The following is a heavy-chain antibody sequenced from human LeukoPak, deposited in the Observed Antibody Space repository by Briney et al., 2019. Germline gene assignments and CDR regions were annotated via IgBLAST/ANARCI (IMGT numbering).Heavy chain of an antibody. V-gene: IGHV5-51*01. CDR2: IYPGDSDT. J-gene: IGHJ6*03. CDR3: ARRDYYSYYMDV. CDR1: GYSFTSYW. Sequence: GESLKISCKGSGYSFTSYWIGWVGQMPGKGLEWRGIIYPGDSDTRYSPSFQGHVTISADKSISTAYLQWSSLKASDTAMYYCARRDYYSYYMDVWGKGTTVTISS.